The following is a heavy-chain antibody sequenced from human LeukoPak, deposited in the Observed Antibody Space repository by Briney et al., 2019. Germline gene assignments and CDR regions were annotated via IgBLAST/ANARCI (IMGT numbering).Heavy chain of an antibody. CDR3: AREELGEYQLLGDAFDI. V-gene: IGHV3-7*01. Sequence: QSEGSLRLSCAASGFTFSSYWMSWVRQAPGKGLEWVANIKQDGSEKYYVDSVKGRFTISRDNAKNSLYLQMNSLRAEDTAVYYCAREELGEYQLLGDAFDIWGQGTMVTVSS. CDR1: GFTFSSYW. D-gene: IGHD2-2*01. J-gene: IGHJ3*02. CDR2: IKQDGSEK.